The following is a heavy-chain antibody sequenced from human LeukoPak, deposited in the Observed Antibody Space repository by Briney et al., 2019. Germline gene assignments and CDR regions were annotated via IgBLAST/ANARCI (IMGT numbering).Heavy chain of an antibody. J-gene: IGHJ4*02. D-gene: IGHD6-19*01. Sequence: PSETLSLTCTISGGSISNYYWNWIRQPPGKGLEWMGYTYDRGGTSYNPSLESRVTISMDTSNNQFSLKVTSVTAADTAVYYCARVARPGNGWSISDSWGQGTQVTVSS. CDR1: GGSISNYY. CDR2: TYDRGGT. CDR3: ARVARPGNGWSISDS. V-gene: IGHV4-59*08.